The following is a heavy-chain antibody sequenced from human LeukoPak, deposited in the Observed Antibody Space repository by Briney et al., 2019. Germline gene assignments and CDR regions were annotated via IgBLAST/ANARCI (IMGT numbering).Heavy chain of an antibody. V-gene: IGHV3-64D*09. CDR1: GFPFSSYA. CDR3: VRGYSFGPYGMDV. Sequence: GGSLRLSCSASGFPFSSYAMHWVRQAPGKGLEYVSAISDSGGSTYYADSVKGRFTISRDSSKNTLYLQMSSLRAEDTAVYLCVRGYSFGPYGMDVWSQGTTVTVSS. J-gene: IGHJ6*02. D-gene: IGHD2-15*01. CDR2: ISDSGGST.